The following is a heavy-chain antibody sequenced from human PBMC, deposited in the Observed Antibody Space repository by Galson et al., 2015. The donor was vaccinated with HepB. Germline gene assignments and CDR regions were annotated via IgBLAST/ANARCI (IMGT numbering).Heavy chain of an antibody. Sequence: SLRLSCAASGFTFSSYGMHWVRQAPGKGLEWVAVIWYDGSNKYCADSVKGRFTISRDNSKNTLYLQMNSLRAEDTAVYYCARDQFGSYSSSLDAFDIWGQGTMVTVSS. CDR1: GFTFSSYG. CDR2: IWYDGSNK. D-gene: IGHD6-13*01. CDR3: ARDQFGSYSSSLDAFDI. V-gene: IGHV3-33*08. J-gene: IGHJ3*02.